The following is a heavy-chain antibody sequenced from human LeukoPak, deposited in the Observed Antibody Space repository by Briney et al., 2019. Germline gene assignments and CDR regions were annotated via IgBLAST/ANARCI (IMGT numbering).Heavy chain of an antibody. Sequence: SETLSLTCAVSGYSISSGYYWGWIPQPPGKGLEWIGRIYHSGSTYYNPSLKSRVTISVDTSKNQFSLKLSSVTAADTAVYYCARTNFWSGYYFFDYWGQGTLVTVSS. CDR2: IYHSGST. CDR3: ARTNFWSGYYFFDY. D-gene: IGHD3-3*01. J-gene: IGHJ4*02. V-gene: IGHV4-38-2*01. CDR1: GYSISSGYY.